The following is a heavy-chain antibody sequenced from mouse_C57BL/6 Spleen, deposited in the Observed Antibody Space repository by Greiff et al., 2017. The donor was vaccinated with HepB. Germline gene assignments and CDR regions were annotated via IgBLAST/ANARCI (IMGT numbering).Heavy chain of an antibody. CDR3: TRRYYGSRHWYFDV. V-gene: IGHV1-15*01. D-gene: IGHD1-1*01. J-gene: IGHJ1*03. Sequence: VKLMESGAELVRPGASVTLSCKASGYTFTDYEMHWVKQTPVHGLEWIGAIDPETGGTAYNQKFKGKAILTADKSSSTAYMELRSLTSEDSAVYYCTRRYYGSRHWYFDVWGTGTTVTVSS. CDR2: IDPETGGT. CDR1: GYTFTDYE.